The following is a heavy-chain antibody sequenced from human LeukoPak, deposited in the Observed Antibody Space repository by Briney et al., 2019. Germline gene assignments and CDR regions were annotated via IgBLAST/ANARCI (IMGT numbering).Heavy chain of an antibody. CDR3: ARRFGVVIVTYNWFDP. J-gene: IGHJ5*02. CDR2: IYYSGST. CDR1: GGSISSSSYY. D-gene: IGHD3-3*01. Sequence: SETLSLTCTVSGGSISSSSYYWGWIRQPPGKGLEWIGSIYYSGSTYYNPSLKSRVTISVDTSKNQFSLKLSSVTAADTAVYYCARRFGVVIVTYNWFDPWGQGTLVTVSS. V-gene: IGHV4-39*07.